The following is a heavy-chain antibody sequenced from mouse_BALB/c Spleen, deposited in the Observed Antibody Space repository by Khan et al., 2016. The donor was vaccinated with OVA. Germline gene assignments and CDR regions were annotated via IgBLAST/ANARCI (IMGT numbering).Heavy chain of an antibody. CDR2: ISSAATYT. V-gene: IGHV5-9-3*01. D-gene: IGHD2-1*01. Sequence: VQLVESGGGLVEPGGSLKLSCAASGFTFSSFVMSWVRQTPEKRLEWVATISSAATYTYYPDSVKGRFTISRDNAKNTLYLQMNSLRSDDTASYYCTNGNYGWFAYWGQGTLVTVST. CDR1: GFTFSSFV. CDR3: TNGNYGWFAY. J-gene: IGHJ3*01.